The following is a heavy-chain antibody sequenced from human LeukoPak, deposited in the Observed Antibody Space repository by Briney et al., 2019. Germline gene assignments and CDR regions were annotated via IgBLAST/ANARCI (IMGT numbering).Heavy chain of an antibody. CDR3: ARVYYYDDRGYYD. J-gene: IGHJ4*02. Sequence: LTGGSLRLSCAAPGFTFDDYGMSWVRQAPGKGLEWVSGINWNGDSTGYADSVKGRFTISRDNAKNSLYLQMIRLRAEDTAFYYCARVYYYDDRGYYDWGQGTLVTVSS. D-gene: IGHD3-22*01. CDR1: GFTFDDYG. V-gene: IGHV3-20*04. CDR2: INWNGDST.